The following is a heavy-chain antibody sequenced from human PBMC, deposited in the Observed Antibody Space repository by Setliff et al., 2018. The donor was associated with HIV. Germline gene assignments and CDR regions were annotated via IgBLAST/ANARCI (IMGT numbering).Heavy chain of an antibody. D-gene: IGHD5-12*01. CDR3: ATEGYNRPLDY. J-gene: IGHJ4*02. CDR1: GFTFGDYA. CDR2: IRSKAYGGTT. V-gene: IGHV3-49*03. Sequence: LRLSCTGSGFTFGDYAMSWFRQAPGKGLEWVGFIRSKAYGGTTEYAASVKGRFIISTDDSKKTLYLQMNSLKTEDTAVYYCATEGYNRPLDYWGQGTLVTVSS.